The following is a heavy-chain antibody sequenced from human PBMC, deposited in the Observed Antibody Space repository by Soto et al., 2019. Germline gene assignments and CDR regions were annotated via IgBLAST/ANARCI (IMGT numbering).Heavy chain of an antibody. CDR1: GGTFTSYT. J-gene: IGHJ4*02. D-gene: IGHD4-17*01. Sequence: QVQLVQSGAEVKKPESSVKVSCKASGGTFTSYTISWVRQAPGQGLEWMGRIIPMLGMGSHAQKFQGRVTITADKSTSTAYMELSSLRSEDTAVYYCSRTNDYGDREYWGQGTLVTVSS. CDR2: IIPMLGMG. CDR3: SRTNDYGDREY. V-gene: IGHV1-69*02.